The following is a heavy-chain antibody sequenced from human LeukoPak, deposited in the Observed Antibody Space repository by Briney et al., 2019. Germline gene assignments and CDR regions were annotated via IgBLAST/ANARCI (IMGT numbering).Heavy chain of an antibody. J-gene: IGHJ6*03. V-gene: IGHV4-39*07. D-gene: IGHD6-19*01. CDR2: INHSGST. CDR3: ARGMYLAVAGVYYYYYYMDV. CDR1: GGSISSSSYY. Sequence: PSETLSLTCTVSGGSISSSSYYWGWIRQPPGKGLEWIGEINHSGSTNYNPSLKSRVTISVDTSKNQFSLKLSSVTAADTAVYYRARGMYLAVAGVYYYYYYMDVWGKGTTVTVSS.